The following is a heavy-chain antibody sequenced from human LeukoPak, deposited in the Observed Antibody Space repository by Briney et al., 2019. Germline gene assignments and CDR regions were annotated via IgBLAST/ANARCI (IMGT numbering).Heavy chain of an antibody. J-gene: IGHJ4*02. Sequence: PGGSLRLSCAASGFTFSSYAMHWVRQAPGKGLEWVAVISYDGSNKYYADSVKGRFTISRDNSKNTLYLQMNSLRAEDTAVYYCARAHGYSSSWTFDYWGQGTLVTVSS. CDR1: GFTFSSYA. V-gene: IGHV3-30*01. CDR2: ISYDGSNK. CDR3: ARAHGYSSSWTFDY. D-gene: IGHD6-13*01.